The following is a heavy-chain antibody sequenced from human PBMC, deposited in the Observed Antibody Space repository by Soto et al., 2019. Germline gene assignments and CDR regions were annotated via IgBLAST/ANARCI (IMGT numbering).Heavy chain of an antibody. CDR1: CVSIHNSHSF. CDR3: GRVVEGATRHTDFDS. J-gene: IGHJ5*01. D-gene: IGHD2-15*01. V-gene: IGHV4-39*01. CDR2: MYYSGGA. Sequence: SETLYLTCAVSCVSIHNSHSFWGWIRQPPGKGLEFIGSMYYSGGANYNPSLKSRVTISLDTSKNQFSLTVNSVTAADTAIYYCGRVVEGATRHTDFDSWGQGTLVTVS.